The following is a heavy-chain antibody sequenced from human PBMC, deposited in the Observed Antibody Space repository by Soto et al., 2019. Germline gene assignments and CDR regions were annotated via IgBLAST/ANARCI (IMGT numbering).Heavy chain of an antibody. Sequence: QVQLVQSGTEVKKPGASVKVSCKASGYTFTSYDINWVRQATGQGLEWMGWMNPNSGNTGYAQKFQGRVTMTRNISRSTAYMELISLRSEDTAVYYCAKGGTITPRPGLGYWGQGTLVTVSS. CDR2: MNPNSGNT. J-gene: IGHJ4*02. CDR1: GYTFTSYD. V-gene: IGHV1-8*01. D-gene: IGHD6-13*01. CDR3: AKGGTITPRPGLGY.